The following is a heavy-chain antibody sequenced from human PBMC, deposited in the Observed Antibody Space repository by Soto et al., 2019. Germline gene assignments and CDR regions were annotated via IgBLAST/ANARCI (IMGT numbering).Heavy chain of an antibody. V-gene: IGHV2-5*02. CDR3: VQSRCGGDCLQSYSSHSYYGLDV. D-gene: IGHD2-21*02. Sequence: QITLKESGPTLVKPTQTLTLTCTFSGFSLSTTGVGVGWIRQPPGKALEWLALIYWDDDKRYNPSLNSRLTITKDTSKNXVXLXMXXVDPVDTATYYCVQSRCGGDCLQSYSSHSYYGLDVWGQGTTVTVSS. CDR1: GFSLSTTGVG. CDR2: IYWDDDK. J-gene: IGHJ6*02.